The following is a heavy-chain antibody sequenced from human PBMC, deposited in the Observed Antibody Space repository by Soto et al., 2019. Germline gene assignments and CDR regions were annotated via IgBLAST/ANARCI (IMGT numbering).Heavy chain of an antibody. CDR2: ISWNSDNI. CDR3: AKDLRGYFYY. Sequence: GGSLRLSCAASGFTFDDYAMHWVRQAPGKGLEWVSSISWNSDNIHYADSVKGRFTISRDNAKNSLYLQMNSLRAEDTALYYCAKDLRGYFYYWGQGSLVTVS. V-gene: IGHV3-9*01. CDR1: GFTFDDYA. J-gene: IGHJ4*02.